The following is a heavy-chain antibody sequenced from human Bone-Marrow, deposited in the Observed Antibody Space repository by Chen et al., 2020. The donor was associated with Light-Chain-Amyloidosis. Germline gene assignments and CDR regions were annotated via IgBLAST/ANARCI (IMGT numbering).Heavy chain of an antibody. Sequence: EQSGPEVKKPGESLKISCKGSGYTFPNYWIGWVRQVPGKGLEWMGVIYPDDSDARYSPSFEGQVTISADKSITTAYLQWRSLKASDTAMYYCARRRDGYNFDYWGQGTLVTVSS. CDR3: ARRRDGYNFDY. D-gene: IGHD5-12*01. J-gene: IGHJ4*02. CDR1: GYTFPNYW. V-gene: IGHV5-51*01. CDR2: IYPDDSDA.